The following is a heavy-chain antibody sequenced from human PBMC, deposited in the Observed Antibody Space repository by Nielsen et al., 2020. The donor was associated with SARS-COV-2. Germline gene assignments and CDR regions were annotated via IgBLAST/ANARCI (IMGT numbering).Heavy chain of an antibody. V-gene: IGHV3-30-3*01. Sequence: GESLKISCAASGFTFSSYAMHWVRQAPGKGLEWVAVISYDGSNKYYADSVKGRFTISRDNSKNTLYLQMNSLRAEDTAVYYCARDRQQLDLMDVWGRGTTVTVSS. CDR1: GFTFSSYA. CDR2: ISYDGSNK. D-gene: IGHD6-13*01. J-gene: IGHJ6*02. CDR3: ARDRQQLDLMDV.